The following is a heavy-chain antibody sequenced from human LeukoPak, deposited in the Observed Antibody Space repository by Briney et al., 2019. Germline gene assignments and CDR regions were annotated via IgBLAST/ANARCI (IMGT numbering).Heavy chain of an antibody. CDR1: GFTLISYW. V-gene: IGHV3-7*01. CDR3: ARDCDYPNWFDP. Sequence: GGSLRLSCAASGFTLISYWMSWVRQAPGKGLEWVANIKQDGSEKYYVDSVKGRFTISRDNAKNSLYLQMNSLRAEDTAVYYCARDCDYPNWFDPWGQGTLVTVSS. D-gene: IGHD4-11*01. CDR2: IKQDGSEK. J-gene: IGHJ5*02.